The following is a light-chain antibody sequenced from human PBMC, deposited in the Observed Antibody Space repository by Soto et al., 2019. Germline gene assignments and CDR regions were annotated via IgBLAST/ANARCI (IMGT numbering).Light chain of an antibody. J-gene: IGLJ3*02. Sequence: NFMLTQPHSVSESPGKTVTISCTRSSGSIASNYVQWYQQRPGSAPTTVIYEDNQRPSGVPDRFSGSIDSSSNSASLTISGLKTEGEADYYCQSYDSNNWVFGGGTKLTVL. V-gene: IGLV6-57*04. CDR3: QSYDSNNWV. CDR1: SGSIASNY. CDR2: EDN.